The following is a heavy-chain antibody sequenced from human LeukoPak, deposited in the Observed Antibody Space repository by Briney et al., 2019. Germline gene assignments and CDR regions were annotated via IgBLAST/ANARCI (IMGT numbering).Heavy chain of an antibody. CDR1: GFTFSSYE. V-gene: IGHV3-48*03. D-gene: IGHD3-16*02. CDR3: ARGLNDYVWGSYRYTLYYGMDV. Sequence: SGGSLRLSCAASGFTFSSYEMNWVRQAPGKGLEWVSYISSSGSTIYYADSVKGRFTISRDNAKNSLYLQMNSLRAEDTAVYYCARGLNDYVWGSYRYTLYYGMDVWGKGTTVTVSS. CDR2: ISSSGSTI. J-gene: IGHJ6*04.